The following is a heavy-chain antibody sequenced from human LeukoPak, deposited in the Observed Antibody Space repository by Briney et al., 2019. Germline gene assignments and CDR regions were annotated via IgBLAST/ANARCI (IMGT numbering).Heavy chain of an antibody. Sequence: GGSLRLSCAASGFTFSSYAMSWVRQAPGKGLEWVSVISGSDGSAYYAGSVKGRFTISRDYSKNTLYLQMNSLRAEDTAVYYCAKGYSTSAYTASDHWGQGTLVTVSS. D-gene: IGHD2-2*02. J-gene: IGHJ4*02. CDR1: GFTFSSYA. CDR2: ISGSDGSA. CDR3: AKGYSTSAYTASDH. V-gene: IGHV3-23*01.